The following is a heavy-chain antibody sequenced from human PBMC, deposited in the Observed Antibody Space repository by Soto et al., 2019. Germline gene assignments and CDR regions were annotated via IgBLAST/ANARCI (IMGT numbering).Heavy chain of an antibody. D-gene: IGHD1-26*01. V-gene: IGHV4-61*08. CDR3: ARAIDYYYYAMDV. CDR2: IYYSGST. J-gene: IGHJ6*02. Sequence: QVQLQESGPGLVKPSETLSLTCTVSGGSVISGDYYWSWIRQPPGKGLEWMGYIYYSGSTNSNPSLKSRVTISVDTTTNQFSLKLSSVTAADTAVYYCARAIDYYYYAMDVWGQGTTVTVSS. CDR1: GGSVISGDYY.